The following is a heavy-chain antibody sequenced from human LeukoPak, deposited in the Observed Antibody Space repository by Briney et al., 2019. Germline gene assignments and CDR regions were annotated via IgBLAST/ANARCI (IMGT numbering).Heavy chain of an antibody. Sequence: GGSLRLSCGASGFPFGGYWMYWLRHIPGKGLEWVANIKYGGSDKNYVDSVKGRFTISRDNAKNSLYLQMNNLRVEDTAIYYCARDGVSSSPDFDYWGQGTLVTVSS. V-gene: IGHV3-7*01. J-gene: IGHJ4*02. CDR3: ARDGVSSSPDFDY. D-gene: IGHD6-6*01. CDR2: IKYGGSDK. CDR1: GFPFGGYW.